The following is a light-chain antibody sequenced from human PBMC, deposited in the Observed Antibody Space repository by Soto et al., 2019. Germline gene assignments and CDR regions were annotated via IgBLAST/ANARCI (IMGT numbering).Light chain of an antibody. CDR3: QNFDSAPQT. V-gene: IGKV1-27*01. Sequence: DIQMTQSPSSLSASVGDRVTITCRASQGIRHYLAWYQQKPGKVPKLLIYEASNLQSGVPSRFRGGGSGTEFTLTISSLQSEDGATYYCQNFDSAPQTFGQGTQVDIK. CDR2: EAS. J-gene: IGKJ1*01. CDR1: QGIRHY.